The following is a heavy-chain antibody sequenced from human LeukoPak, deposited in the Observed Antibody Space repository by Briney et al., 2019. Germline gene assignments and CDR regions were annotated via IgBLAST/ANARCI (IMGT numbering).Heavy chain of an antibody. Sequence: GASVKVSCKASGYTFPSYDINWVRQATGQGLEWMGWMNPNSGNTGYAQKFQGRVTMTRNTSISTAYMELSSLRSEDTAVYYCARGRVVVVPAAIDYYYYGMDVWGQGTTVTVSS. CDR2: MNPNSGNT. D-gene: IGHD2-2*02. V-gene: IGHV1-8*01. J-gene: IGHJ6*02. CDR1: GYTFPSYD. CDR3: ARGRVVVVPAAIDYYYYGMDV.